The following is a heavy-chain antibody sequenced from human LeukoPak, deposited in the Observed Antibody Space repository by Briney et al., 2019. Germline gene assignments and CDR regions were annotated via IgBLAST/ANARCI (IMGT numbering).Heavy chain of an antibody. CDR3: AKIPHPRIVGAAGYFDY. CDR2: ISANGGTT. J-gene: IGHJ4*02. D-gene: IGHD1-26*01. CDR1: GFTFSSYA. Sequence: PGGSLRLSCAASGFTFSSYAMTWFRQAPGKGLEWVSAISANGGTTYYADSVKGRFTISRDNSKNTLYLQMNSLRAEDTAVYYCAKIPHPRIVGAAGYFDYWGQGTLVTVSS. V-gene: IGHV3-23*01.